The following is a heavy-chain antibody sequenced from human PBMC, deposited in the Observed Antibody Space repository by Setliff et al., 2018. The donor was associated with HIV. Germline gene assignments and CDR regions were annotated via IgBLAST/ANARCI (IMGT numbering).Heavy chain of an antibody. V-gene: IGHV4-59*08. D-gene: IGHD3-3*01. Sequence: SETLSLTCTVSGGSIVSYYWSWIRQPPGKGLEWIGYMYHTGSTNHNPSLKSRVTISVDTSRNQISLNLTSVTAADTAVYYCARHGTFGVVSPGDSYYSYMDVWGKGTTVTVSS. CDR1: GGSIVSYY. CDR2: MYHTGST. CDR3: ARHGTFGVVSPGDSYYSYMDV. J-gene: IGHJ6*03.